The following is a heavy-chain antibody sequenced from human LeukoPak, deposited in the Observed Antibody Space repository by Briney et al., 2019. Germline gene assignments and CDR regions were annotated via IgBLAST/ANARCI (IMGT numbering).Heavy chain of an antibody. CDR3: AELGITMIGGV. CDR2: ISDSGGRT. J-gene: IGHJ6*04. CDR1: GFTFSSYG. Sequence: PWGSLRLSGAASGFTFSSYGMSWVRQDPGKGLEWVSAISDSGGRTYSADSMKGRFTISRDNAKNSLYLQMNSLRAEDTAVYYCAELGITMIGGVWGKGTTVTISS. D-gene: IGHD3-10*02. V-gene: IGHV3-23*01.